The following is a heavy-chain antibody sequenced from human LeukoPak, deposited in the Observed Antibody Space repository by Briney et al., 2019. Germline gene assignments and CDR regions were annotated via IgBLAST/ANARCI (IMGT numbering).Heavy chain of an antibody. CDR1: GYTFTGYY. Sequence: ASVKVSCKASGYTFTGYYMHWVRQAPGQGLEWMGRINPNSGGTNYAQKFQGRVTMTRDTSISTAYMELSRLKSDDTAVYYCARRGNSSSWRYNWFDPWGQGTLVTVSS. CDR3: ARRGNSSSWRYNWFDP. D-gene: IGHD6-13*01. CDR2: INPNSGGT. J-gene: IGHJ5*02. V-gene: IGHV1-2*06.